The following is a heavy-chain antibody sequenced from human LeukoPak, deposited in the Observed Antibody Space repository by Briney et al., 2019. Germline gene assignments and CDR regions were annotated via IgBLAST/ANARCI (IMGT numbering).Heavy chain of an antibody. D-gene: IGHD4-23*01. V-gene: IGHV3-15*01. Sequence: PGGSLRLSCVTSGFTFSHAWMHWVRQPPGKGLEWVGRLKRKTDGGTPDYAAPVKGRFTISGDDSRNTLYLQMNRLKTEDTAVYYCATDDVGGYWGQGTLVTVSS. CDR1: GFTFSHAW. CDR2: LKRKTDGGTP. CDR3: ATDDVGGY. J-gene: IGHJ4*02.